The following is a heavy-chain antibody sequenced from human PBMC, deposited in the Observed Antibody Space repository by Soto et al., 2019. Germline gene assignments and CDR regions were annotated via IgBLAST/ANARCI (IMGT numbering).Heavy chain of an antibody. D-gene: IGHD6-13*01. CDR3: ARGGYSSSWYYYYYGMDV. V-gene: IGHV3-72*01. CDR1: GFTFSDHY. J-gene: IGHJ6*02. Sequence: GGSLRLSCAASGFTFSDHYMDWFRQAPVQGLVWVGRTRNKANSYTTEYAATVKGRFTISRDDSKNSLYLQMNSLKTEDTAVYYCARGGYSSSWYYYYYGMDVWGQGTTVTVSS. CDR2: TRNKANSYTT.